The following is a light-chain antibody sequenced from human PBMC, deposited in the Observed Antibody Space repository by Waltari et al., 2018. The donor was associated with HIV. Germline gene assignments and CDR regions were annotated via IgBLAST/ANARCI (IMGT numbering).Light chain of an antibody. Sequence: DVRVTQSPSSLSAAVGDRVTITCRARQGISNFLAWYQQKPGKVPKLLINEASVLQSEVPSRFRGSGSGTEFNLTIDSLQAADVGSYYCQKYDTGPFTFGPGTQV. CDR2: EAS. J-gene: IGKJ3*01. CDR3: QKYDTGPFT. CDR1: QGISNF. V-gene: IGKV1-27*01.